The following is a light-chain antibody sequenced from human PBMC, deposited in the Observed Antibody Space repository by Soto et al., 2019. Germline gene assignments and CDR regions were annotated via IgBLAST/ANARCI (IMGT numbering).Light chain of an antibody. V-gene: IGLV1-47*02. Sequence: QSVLTQPPSASGTPGQRVTISCSGSTSNLGSHFVYWYQQLPGTAPKLIIXNNNQRTSGVPDRFSGSKSGTSASLAISGLRSDDESDYYCAACDDSLSGPVFGGGTKVTVL. CDR1: TSNLGSHF. J-gene: IGLJ3*02. CDR3: AACDDSLSGPV. CDR2: NNN.